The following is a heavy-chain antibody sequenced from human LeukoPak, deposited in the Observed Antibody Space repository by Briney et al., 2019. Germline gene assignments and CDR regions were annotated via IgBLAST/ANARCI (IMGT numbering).Heavy chain of an antibody. Sequence: ASVTVSCKASGYTFTGYYMHWVRQAPGQGLEWMGRINPNSGGTNYAQKFQGRVTMTRDTSISTAYMELSRLRSDDTAVYYCARDLEFSSEPPWGQGTLVTVSS. CDR2: INPNSGGT. CDR1: GYTFTGYY. V-gene: IGHV1-2*06. J-gene: IGHJ5*02. D-gene: IGHD6-6*01. CDR3: ARDLEFSSEPP.